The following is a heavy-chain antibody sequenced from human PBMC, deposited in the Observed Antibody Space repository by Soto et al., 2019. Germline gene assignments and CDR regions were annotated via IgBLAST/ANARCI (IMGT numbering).Heavy chain of an antibody. V-gene: IGHV3-23*01. D-gene: IGHD4-4*01. CDR1: GFTFSSYA. CDR2: ISGSGGST. Sequence: PGGSLRLSCAASGFTFSSYAMSWVRQAPGKGLEWVSAISGSGGSTYYADSVKGRFTISRDNSKTTLYLQMNSLRAEDTAVYYSANTTLYSTYVLCAFDIWGQGTMVTVSS. J-gene: IGHJ3*02. CDR3: ANTTLYSTYVLCAFDI.